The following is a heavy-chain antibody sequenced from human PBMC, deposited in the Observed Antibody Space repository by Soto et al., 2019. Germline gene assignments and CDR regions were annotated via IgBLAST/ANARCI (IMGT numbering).Heavy chain of an antibody. CDR1: GYTFTSYA. CDR2: INAGNGNT. D-gene: IGHD5-12*01. Sequence: GASVKVSCKASGYTFTSYAMHWVRQAPGQRLEWMGWINAGNGNTKYSQKFQGRVTITRDTSASTAYMELSSLRSEDTAVYYCARDSGYVYYYYCYGMDVWGQGTTVTVSS. CDR3: ARDSGYVYYYYCYGMDV. V-gene: IGHV1-3*01. J-gene: IGHJ6*02.